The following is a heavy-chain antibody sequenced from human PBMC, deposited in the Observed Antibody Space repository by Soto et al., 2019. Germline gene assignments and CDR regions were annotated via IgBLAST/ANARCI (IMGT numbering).Heavy chain of an antibody. D-gene: IGHD3-9*01. CDR2: IWYDGSNK. CDR1: GFTFSSYG. CDR3: AREAILTGYYNSPFDY. J-gene: IGHJ4*02. V-gene: IGHV3-33*01. Sequence: GGSLRLSCAASGFTFSSYGMHWVRQAPGKGLEWVAVIWYDGSNKYYADSVKGRFTISRDNSKNTLYLQMNSLRAEDTAVYYCAREAILTGYYNSPFDYWGQGTLVTVSS.